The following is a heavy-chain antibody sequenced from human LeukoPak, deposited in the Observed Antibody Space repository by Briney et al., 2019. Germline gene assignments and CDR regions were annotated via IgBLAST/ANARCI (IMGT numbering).Heavy chain of an antibody. CDR3: ARERQNYGDYDY. V-gene: IGHV3-9*01. J-gene: IGHJ4*02. CDR2: ISWNSGSI. CDR1: GFTFDDYA. D-gene: IGHD4-17*01. Sequence: GGSLRLSCAASGFTFDDYAMHWVRQAPGKGLEWVSGISWNSGSIGYADSVKGRFTISRDNAKNSLYLQMNSLRAEDTALYYCARERQNYGDYDYWGQGTLVTVSS.